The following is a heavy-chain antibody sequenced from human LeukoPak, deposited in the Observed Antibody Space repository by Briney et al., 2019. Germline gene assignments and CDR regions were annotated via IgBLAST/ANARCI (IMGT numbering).Heavy chain of an antibody. J-gene: IGHJ5*02. CDR1: GYTFTSYY. CDR3: ARVGPAGGQQLVHYWFDP. D-gene: IGHD6-13*01. Sequence: GASVKVSCKASGYTFTSYYMHWVRQAPGQGLEWMGIINPSGGSTSYAQKFQGRVTMTRDTSTSTVYMELSSLRSEDTAVYYCARVGPAGGQQLVHYWFDPWGQGTLVTVSS. V-gene: IGHV1-46*01. CDR2: INPSGGST.